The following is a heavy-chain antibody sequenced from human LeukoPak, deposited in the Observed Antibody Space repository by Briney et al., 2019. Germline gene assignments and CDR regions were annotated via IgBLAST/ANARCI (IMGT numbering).Heavy chain of an antibody. CDR3: ARSGLLWFGEFFHFDY. V-gene: IGHV3-23*01. D-gene: IGHD3-10*01. J-gene: IGHJ4*02. Sequence: GGSLRLSCAASGFTFSSYGMSWVRQAPGKGLEWVSAISGSGGSTYYADSVKGRFTISRDNSKNTLYLQMNSLRAEDTAVYYCARSGLLWFGEFFHFDYWGQGTLVTVSS. CDR2: ISGSGGST. CDR1: GFTFSSYG.